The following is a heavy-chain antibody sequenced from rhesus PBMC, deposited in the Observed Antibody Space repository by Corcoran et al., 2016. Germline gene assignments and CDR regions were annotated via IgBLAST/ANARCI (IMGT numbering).Heavy chain of an antibody. Sequence: QLQLQESGPGLVKPSETLSLTCAVSGGSISSNYWSWIRQPPGKGLVWIGRISGSGGRTDYNPSLKSRITISTDTSKNQFSLKLSSVTAADTAVYYWARDYNFWTGYYTGDAFDFWGQGLRVTVSS. D-gene: IGHD3-3*01. CDR2: ISGSGGRT. CDR1: GGSISSNY. J-gene: IGHJ3*01. CDR3: ARDYNFWTGYYTGDAFDF. V-gene: IGHV4-173*01.